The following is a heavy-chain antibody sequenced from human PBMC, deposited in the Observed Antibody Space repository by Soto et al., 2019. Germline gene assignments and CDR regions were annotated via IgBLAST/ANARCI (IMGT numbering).Heavy chain of an antibody. J-gene: IGHJ4*02. CDR1: GFTFSSYA. CDR2: ISGSGGST. Sequence: GGSLRFSCAASGFTFSSYAMSWVRQAPGKGLEWVSAISGSGGSTYYADSVKGRFTISRDNSKNTLYLQMNSLRAEDTAVYYCAKTHGHSWNYARYFDYWGQGTLVTVSS. CDR3: AKTHGHSWNYARYFDY. D-gene: IGHD1-7*01. V-gene: IGHV3-23*01.